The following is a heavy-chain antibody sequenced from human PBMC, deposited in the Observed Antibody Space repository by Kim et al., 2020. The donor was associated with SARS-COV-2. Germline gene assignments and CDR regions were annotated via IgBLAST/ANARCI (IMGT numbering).Heavy chain of an antibody. D-gene: IGHD3-22*01. CDR3: VRTYYYDSSAQD. CDR2: IYYSGST. V-gene: IGHV4-39*01. CDR1: GGSISSRTYY. Sequence: SETLSLTCTVSGGSISSRTYYWGWIRQPPGKGLEWIGSIYYSGSTYYNPSLKSRVTISVDTSKNQFSLKLSSVIAADTAVYHCVRTYYYDSSAQDWGQGT. J-gene: IGHJ4*02.